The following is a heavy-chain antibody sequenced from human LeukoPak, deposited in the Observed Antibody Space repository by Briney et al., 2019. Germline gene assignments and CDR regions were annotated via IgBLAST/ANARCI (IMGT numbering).Heavy chain of an antibody. CDR3: AKDYYGSGSLYWTGFDY. CDR1: GFPFSSYA. V-gene: IGHV3-23*01. J-gene: IGHJ4*02. D-gene: IGHD3-10*01. CDR2: ISGNGGST. Sequence: GGSLRLSCAASGFPFSSYAMSWVRQAPGKGLEWGSSISGNGGSTYSSDSVKGRFTISRDNSKNTLHVQMNSLRAEDTAVYYCAKDYYGSGSLYWTGFDYWGQGTLVTVSS.